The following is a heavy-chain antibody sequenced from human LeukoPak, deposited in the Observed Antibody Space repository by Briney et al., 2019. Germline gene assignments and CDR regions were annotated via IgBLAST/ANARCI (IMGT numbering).Heavy chain of an antibody. J-gene: IGHJ4*02. Sequence: ASVKVSCKTSGYSFTSHGISWVRQAPGQGLEWMGWISGYNGNTNYAQKFQGRVTMTTDASTRTAHMEVRGLRSDDTAGYYCAGGGWTTGMDYWGQGTLVTVSS. CDR1: GYSFTSHG. CDR3: AGGGWTTGMDY. V-gene: IGHV1-18*01. CDR2: ISGYNGNT. D-gene: IGHD1-14*01.